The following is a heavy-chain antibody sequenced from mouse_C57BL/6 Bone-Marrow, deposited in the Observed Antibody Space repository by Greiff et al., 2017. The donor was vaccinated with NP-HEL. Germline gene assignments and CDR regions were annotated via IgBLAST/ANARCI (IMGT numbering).Heavy chain of an antibody. D-gene: IGHD1-1*01. Sequence: EVQVVESGGGLVKPGGSLKLSCAASGFTFSDYGMHWVRQAPEKGLEWVAYISSGSSTTYYADTVKGRFTISRDNAKNTLFLQMNSLSSEDTAIYYCERHGSSYEIDYWGQGTTLTVSS. V-gene: IGHV5-17*01. CDR2: ISSGSSTT. CDR1: GFTFSDYG. J-gene: IGHJ2*01. CDR3: ERHGSSYEIDY.